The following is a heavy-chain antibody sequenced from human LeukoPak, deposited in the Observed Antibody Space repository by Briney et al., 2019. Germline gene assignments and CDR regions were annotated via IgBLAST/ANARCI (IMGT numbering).Heavy chain of an antibody. V-gene: IGHV3-66*01. CDR2: MYIGGST. D-gene: IGHD3-10*01. J-gene: IGHJ4*02. CDR1: GFTVSSNY. CDR3: ARDGYYGSGAGVGADS. Sequence: PGGSLRLSCAASGFTVSSNYMSWVRQAPGKGLEWVSVMYIGGSTYYSDSVKGRFTISRDNSKHTLYLQMNSMRGEATAVYYCARDGYYGSGAGVGADSWGQGNLVTVSS.